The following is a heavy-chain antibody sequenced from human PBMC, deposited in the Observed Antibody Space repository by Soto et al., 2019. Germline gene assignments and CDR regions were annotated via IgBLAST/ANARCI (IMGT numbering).Heavy chain of an antibody. CDR3: AKEPIAARRPRYYGMDV. Sequence: GVSLRLSCAASGFTFSSYAMSWVRQAPGKGLEWVSGISGSGGSTYYADSVKGRFTISRDNSKNTLYLQMNSLRAEDTAVYYCAKEPIAARRPRYYGMDVWGQGTTVTVSS. CDR2: ISGSGGST. D-gene: IGHD6-6*01. V-gene: IGHV3-23*01. J-gene: IGHJ6*02. CDR1: GFTFSSYA.